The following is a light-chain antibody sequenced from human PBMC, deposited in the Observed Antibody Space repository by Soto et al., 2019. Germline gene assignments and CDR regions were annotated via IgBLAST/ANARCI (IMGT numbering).Light chain of an antibody. CDR1: SSDVGGYNF. J-gene: IGLJ2*01. V-gene: IGLV2-14*01. Sequence: QSVLTQPASVSGSPGQSITISCTGTSSDVGGYNFVSWYQQQPGKAPKLMVYEVTNRPSGVSYRFSGSKSGNTASLTISGLQAEDEADYFCSSYTGSGPLIFGGGTKLTVL. CDR3: SSYTGSGPLI. CDR2: EVT.